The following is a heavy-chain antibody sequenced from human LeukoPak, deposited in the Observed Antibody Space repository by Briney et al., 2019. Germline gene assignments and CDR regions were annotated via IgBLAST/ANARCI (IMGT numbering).Heavy chain of an antibody. D-gene: IGHD6-19*01. CDR3: SVSSDYYYYYYGMDV. Sequence: SQTLSLTCAISGDSVSSNSAAWNWIRQSPSRGLEWLGRTYYRSKWYNDYAVSVKSPITINPVTSKNQFSLQLNSVTPEDTAVYYCSVSSDYYYYYYGMDVWGQGTTVTVSS. V-gene: IGHV6-1*01. J-gene: IGHJ6*02. CDR2: TYYRSKWYN. CDR1: GDSVSSNSAA.